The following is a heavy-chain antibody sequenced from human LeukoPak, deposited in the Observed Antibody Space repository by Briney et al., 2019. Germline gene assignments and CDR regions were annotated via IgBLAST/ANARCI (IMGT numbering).Heavy chain of an antibody. CDR1: GFTVSSNY. CDR3: ARDLKLLWFGELARADYGMDV. CDR2: IYSGGST. D-gene: IGHD3-10*01. V-gene: IGHV3-66*01. J-gene: IGHJ6*02. Sequence: GGSLRLSCAASGFTVSSNYMSWVRQAPGKGLEWVSVIYSGGSTYYADSVKGRFTISRDNSKNTLYLQMNSLRAEGTAVYYCARDLKLLWFGELARADYGMDVWGQGTTVTVSS.